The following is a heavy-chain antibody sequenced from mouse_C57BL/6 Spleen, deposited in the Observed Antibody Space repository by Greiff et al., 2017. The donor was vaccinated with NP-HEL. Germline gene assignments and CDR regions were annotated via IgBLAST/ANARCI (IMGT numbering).Heavy chain of an antibody. J-gene: IGHJ3*01. D-gene: IGHD2-3*01. Sequence: EVQLQESGPGLVKPSQSLSLTCSVTGYSITSGYYWNWIRQFPGNKLEWMGYISYDGSNNYNPSLKNRISITRDTSKNQFFLKLNSVTTEDTATYYCARARWFWFAYWGQGTLVTVSA. V-gene: IGHV3-6*01. CDR1: GYSITSGYY. CDR3: ARARWFWFAY. CDR2: ISYDGSN.